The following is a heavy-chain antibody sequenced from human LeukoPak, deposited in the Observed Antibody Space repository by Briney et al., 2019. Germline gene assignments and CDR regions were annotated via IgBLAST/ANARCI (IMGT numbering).Heavy chain of an antibody. D-gene: IGHD3-9*01. Sequence: GGSLRLSCAASGFTFSSYEMNWVRQAPGKGLEWVSYISSSGSTIYYADSVKGRFTISRDNAENSLYLQMNGLRAEDTAVYYCARALYDILTGYYDYWGQGTLVTVSS. V-gene: IGHV3-48*03. CDR2: ISSSGSTI. CDR1: GFTFSSYE. CDR3: ARALYDILTGYYDY. J-gene: IGHJ4*02.